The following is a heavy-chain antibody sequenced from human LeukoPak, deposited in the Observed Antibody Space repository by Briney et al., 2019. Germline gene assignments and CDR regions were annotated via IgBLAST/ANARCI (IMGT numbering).Heavy chain of an antibody. CDR3: ARDKRDTCHNGEVDY. J-gene: IGHJ4*02. CDR1: GYTFTSYG. CDR2: ISDYNGNT. V-gene: IGHV1-18*01. Sequence: SSVKVCCKSSGYTFTSYGISWMRQAPGQGLEWTGWISDYNGNTNYAQKLQGRVTMTTDTTTITAYKQLRSLRADDTAVYYCARDKRDTCHNGEVDYWGQGTLVTVSS. D-gene: IGHD3-10*01.